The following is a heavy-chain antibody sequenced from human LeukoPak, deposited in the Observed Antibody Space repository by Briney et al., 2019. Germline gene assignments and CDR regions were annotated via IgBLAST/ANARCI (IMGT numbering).Heavy chain of an antibody. CDR1: GYTFTGYY. V-gene: IGHV1-2*02. CDR3: ASEETGPGDYYYYGMDV. CDR2: INPNSGGT. D-gene: IGHD7-27*01. Sequence: ASVKVSCKASGYTFTGYYMHWVRQAPGQGLEWMGWINPNSGGTNYAQKFQGRVTMTRDTSISTAYMELSRLRSDDTAVYYCASEETGPGDYYYYGMDVWGQGTTVTVSS. J-gene: IGHJ6*02.